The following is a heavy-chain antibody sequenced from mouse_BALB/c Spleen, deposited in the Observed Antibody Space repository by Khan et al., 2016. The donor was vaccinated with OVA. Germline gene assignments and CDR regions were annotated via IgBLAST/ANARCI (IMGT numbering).Heavy chain of an antibody. CDR2: INPGSGNT. V-gene: IGHV1-54*01. CDR3: ARGGYGTLAY. J-gene: IGHJ3*01. CDR1: GYAFTDYL. Sequence: QVQLKESGAELVRPGTSVKVSCKASGYAFTDYLIEWVKQRPGQGLEWIGVINPGSGNTNYNEKFKGRATLTADKSSNTAYMQLSSLTSDDSAVYFCARGGYGTLAYWGRGTPVTVSA. D-gene: IGHD2-1*01.